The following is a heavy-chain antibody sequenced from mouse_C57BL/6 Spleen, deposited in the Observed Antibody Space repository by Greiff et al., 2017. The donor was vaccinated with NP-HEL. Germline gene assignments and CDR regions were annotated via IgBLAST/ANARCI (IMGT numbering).Heavy chain of an antibody. CDR2: ISYSGST. CDR3: ATGHYYGSSPFAY. Sequence: EVQLQESGPGMVKPSQSLSLTCTVTGYSITSGYDWHWIRHFPGNKLEWMGYISYSGSTNYNPSLKSRISITHDTSKNHFFLKLNSVTTEDTATYYCATGHYYGSSPFAYWGQGTLVTVSA. D-gene: IGHD1-1*01. J-gene: IGHJ3*01. V-gene: IGHV3-1*01. CDR1: GYSITSGYD.